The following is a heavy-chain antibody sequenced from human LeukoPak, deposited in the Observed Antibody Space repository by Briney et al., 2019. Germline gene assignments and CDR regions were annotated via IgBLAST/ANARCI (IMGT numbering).Heavy chain of an antibody. CDR1: GYTFTGYY. D-gene: IGHD3-22*01. V-gene: IGHV1-2*02. CDR3: ARGKYNYDSSGYLDY. Sequence: ASVKVSCKASGYTFTGYYMHWVRQAPGQGPEWIGWINPNSGGTNYAQKFQGGVTMTRDTSISTAYMELSRLRSDDTAVYYCARGKYNYDSSGYLDYWGQGTLVTVSS. J-gene: IGHJ4*02. CDR2: INPNSGGT.